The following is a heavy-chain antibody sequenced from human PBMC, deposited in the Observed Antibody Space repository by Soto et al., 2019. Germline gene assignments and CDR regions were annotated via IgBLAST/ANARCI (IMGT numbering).Heavy chain of an antibody. CDR2: IQSKADGGTA. CDR1: GFTLTNAW. V-gene: IGHV3-15*05. D-gene: IGHD2-8*01. J-gene: IGHJ4*02. CDR3: VRTNNGKHDY. Sequence: GGSLRLSCAGSGFTLTNAWMSWVRQAPGKGLEWIGRIQSKADGGTAEYAAPVKGRFTISRDESKDTLYLQMTSLKAEDTAVYFCVRTNNGKHDYWGQGTLVTVSS.